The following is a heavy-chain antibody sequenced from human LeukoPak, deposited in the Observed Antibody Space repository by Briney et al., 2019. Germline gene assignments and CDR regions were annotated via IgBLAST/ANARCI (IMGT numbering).Heavy chain of an antibody. CDR1: GGSFSGYY. CDR2: INHSGST. D-gene: IGHD1-14*01. J-gene: IGHJ5*02. CDR3: AGGPVYNWFDP. V-gene: IGHV4-34*01. Sequence: SETLSLTCAVYGGSFSGYYWSWIRQPPGKGLEWIGEINHSGSTNYNPSLKSRVTISVDTSKNQFSLKLSSVTAADTAVYYCAGGPVYNWFDPWGQGTLVTVSS.